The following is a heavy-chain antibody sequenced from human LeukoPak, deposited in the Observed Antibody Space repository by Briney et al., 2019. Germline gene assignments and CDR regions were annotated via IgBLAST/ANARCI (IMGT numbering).Heavy chain of an antibody. CDR3: ARGATSVHRPLAAFDI. Sequence: SETLSLTCAVYGGSFSGYYWSWIRQPPGKGLEWMGEINHSGSTNYNPSLKSRVIISVDTSKNQFSLKLSSVTAADTAVYYCARGATSVHRPLAAFDIWGQGTMVTVSS. CDR1: GGSFSGYY. J-gene: IGHJ3*02. CDR2: INHSGST. V-gene: IGHV4-34*01. D-gene: IGHD1-14*01.